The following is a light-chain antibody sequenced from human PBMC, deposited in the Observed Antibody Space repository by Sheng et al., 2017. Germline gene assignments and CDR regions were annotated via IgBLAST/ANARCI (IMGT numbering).Light chain of an antibody. CDR1: SSNIGSNY. J-gene: IGLJ2*01. Sequence: QSVLTQPPSVSATPGQKVTISCSGSSSNIGSNYVSWYQQLPGTAPKLLIYDNDKRPSGTPDRISGSKSGTSATLGITGLQTGDEAEYYCGTWDSSLSAVVFGGGTKVTVL. CDR3: GTWDSSLSAVV. CDR2: DND. V-gene: IGLV1-51*01.